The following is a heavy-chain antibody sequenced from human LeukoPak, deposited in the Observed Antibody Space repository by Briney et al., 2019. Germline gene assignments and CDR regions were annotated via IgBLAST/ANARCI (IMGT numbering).Heavy chain of an antibody. CDR3: ARDSAAGGGYNAMDV. D-gene: IGHD6-13*01. J-gene: IGHJ6*02. CDR1: GFSINNYY. CDR2: ISSSSRTK. V-gene: IGHV3-11*01. Sequence: GGSLRLSCSAPGFSINNYYISWIRQAPGKGLEWVAYISSSSRTKHYADSVKGRFTISRDNARNLLYLQMNSVRAEDTAVYYCARDSAAGGGYNAMDVWGQGTTVTVSS.